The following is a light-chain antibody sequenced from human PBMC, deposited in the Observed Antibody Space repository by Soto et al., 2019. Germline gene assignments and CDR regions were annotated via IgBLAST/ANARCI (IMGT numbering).Light chain of an antibody. Sequence: EIVLTQSPGTLSLSPGERATLSCRASQSISQSLAWYQQRPGQSPRLLIYDASRRATGIPDRFTGSGFGTDFTLTISRLEPEDFAVYYCQQYGSSPQTFGQGTKVDIK. J-gene: IGKJ1*01. V-gene: IGKV3-20*01. CDR1: QSISQS. CDR2: DAS. CDR3: QQYGSSPQT.